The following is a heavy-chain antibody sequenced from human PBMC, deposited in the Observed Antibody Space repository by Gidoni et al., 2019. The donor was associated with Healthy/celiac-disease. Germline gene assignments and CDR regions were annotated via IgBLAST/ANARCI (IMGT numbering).Heavy chain of an antibody. V-gene: IGHV1-18*01. Sequence: QVQLVQSGAEVKKPGASVKVSCKASGYTFTSYGISWVRQAPGQGLEWMVWISAYNGNTNYAQKLQGRVTMTTDTSTSTAYMELRSLRSDDTAVYYCAREESTGYSYGHYYFDYWGQGTLVTVSS. J-gene: IGHJ4*02. CDR3: AREESTGYSYGHYYFDY. CDR1: GYTFTSYG. CDR2: ISAYNGNT. D-gene: IGHD5-18*01.